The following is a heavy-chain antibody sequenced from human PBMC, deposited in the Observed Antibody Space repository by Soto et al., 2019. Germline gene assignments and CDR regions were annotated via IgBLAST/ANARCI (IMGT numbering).Heavy chain of an antibody. CDR2: IYWNDDK. Sequence: QITLKESGPTLVKPTQNLTLTCTFSGFSLSTSGVGVGWIRQPPGKALEWLALIYWNDDKRYSPSLKSRLTITKDTSKNQVVLTMTNMDPVDTATYYYAHTVLARTSNYGDYWGQGTLVTVSS. CDR1: GFSLSTSGVG. D-gene: IGHD2-21*01. CDR3: AHTVLARTSNYGDY. J-gene: IGHJ4*02. V-gene: IGHV2-5*01.